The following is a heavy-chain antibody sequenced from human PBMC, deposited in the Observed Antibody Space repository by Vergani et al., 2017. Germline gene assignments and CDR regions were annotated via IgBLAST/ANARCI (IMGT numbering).Heavy chain of an antibody. J-gene: IGHJ4*02. D-gene: IGHD6-13*01. CDR3: AREWIAAAGTGAYFDY. CDR1: GFTFDDYA. Sequence: EVQLVESGGGLVQPGRSLRLSCAASGFTFDDYAMYWVRQAQGKGLEWVSGISWNSGSIGYADSVKGRFTISRDNAKNSLYLQMNSLRAEDTALYYCAREWIAAAGTGAYFDYWGQGTLVTVSS. CDR2: ISWNSGSI. V-gene: IGHV3-9*01.